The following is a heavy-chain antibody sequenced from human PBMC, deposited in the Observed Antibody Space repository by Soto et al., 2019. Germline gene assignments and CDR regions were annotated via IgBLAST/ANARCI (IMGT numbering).Heavy chain of an antibody. Sequence: LRLSCAASGFTFSSYAMHWVRQAPGKGLEWVAVISYDGSNKYYADSVKGRFTISRDNSKNTLYLQMNSLRAEDTAVYYCASEQMAVLRGVLDYWGQGTLVTVSS. D-gene: IGHD4-17*01. CDR3: ASEQMAVLRGVLDY. J-gene: IGHJ4*02. CDR2: ISYDGSNK. CDR1: GFTFSSYA. V-gene: IGHV3-30-3*01.